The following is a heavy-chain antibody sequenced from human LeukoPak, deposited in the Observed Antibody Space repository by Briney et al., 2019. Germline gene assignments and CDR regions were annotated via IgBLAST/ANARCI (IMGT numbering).Heavy chain of an antibody. CDR2: ISYDESNK. CDR1: GFTFSSYG. J-gene: IGHJ4*02. V-gene: IGHV3-30*18. Sequence: PGGSLRLSCAASGFTFSSYGMHWVRQAPGKGLEWVAVISYDESNKYYADSVKGRFTISRDNSKNTLYLQMSSLRAEDTAVYYCAKQGGLGYCSGTSCCADYWGQGTLVTVSS. CDR3: AKQGGLGYCSGTSCCADY. D-gene: IGHD2-2*01.